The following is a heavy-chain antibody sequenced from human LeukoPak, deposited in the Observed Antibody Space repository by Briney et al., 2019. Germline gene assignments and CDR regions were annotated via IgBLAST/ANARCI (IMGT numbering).Heavy chain of an antibody. CDR2: INPSGGST. CDR1: GYTFTSYY. J-gene: IGHJ1*01. D-gene: IGHD2-15*01. V-gene: IGHV1-46*03. CDR3: ARGGRSLDVAVVAATLSY. Sequence: ASVKVPCKASGYTFTSYYMHWVRQAPGQGLEWMGRINPSGGSTSYAQKFQGRVTMTRDTSTSTVYMELSSLRSEDTAVYYCARGGRSLDVAVVAATLSYWGQGTPVTVSS.